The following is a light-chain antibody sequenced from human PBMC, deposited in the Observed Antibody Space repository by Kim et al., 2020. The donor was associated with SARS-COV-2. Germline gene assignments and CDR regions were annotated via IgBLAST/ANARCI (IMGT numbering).Light chain of an antibody. V-gene: IGKV1-27*01. CDR2: AAS. CDR3: QKYDSAPWT. CDR1: QGINNY. J-gene: IGKJ1*01. Sequence: ASVGARITITCRASQGINNYLAWYQQQSGEPPKLLIYAASALQSGVPSRFSGSGSGTDFTLTVTSLQPEDVATYYCQKYDSAPWTFGQGTKVDIK.